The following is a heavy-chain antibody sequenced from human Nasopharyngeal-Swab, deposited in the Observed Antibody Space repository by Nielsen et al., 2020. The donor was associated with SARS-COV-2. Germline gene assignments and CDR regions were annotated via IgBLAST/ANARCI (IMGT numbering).Heavy chain of an antibody. D-gene: IGHD4-17*01. CDR2: ISYDGSNK. J-gene: IGHJ4*02. CDR3: ATTVTTLSGY. Sequence: VRQAPGKGLEWVAVISYDGSNKYYADSVKGRFTISRDNSKNTLYLQTNSLRAEDTAVYYCATTVTTLSGYWGQGTLVTVSS. V-gene: IGHV3-30*03.